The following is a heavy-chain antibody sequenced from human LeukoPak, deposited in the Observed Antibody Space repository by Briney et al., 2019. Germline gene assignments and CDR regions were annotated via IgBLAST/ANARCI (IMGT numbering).Heavy chain of an antibody. CDR1: GGSISSGGYY. D-gene: IGHD6-6*01. Sequence: SETLSLTCTVSGGSISSGGYYWSWIRQPPGKGLEWIGYIYHSGSTYYNPSLKSRVTISVDRSKNQFSLKLSSVTAADTAVYYCARDRAVVNSSSAVPYWFDPWGQGTLVTVSS. J-gene: IGHJ5*02. CDR3: ARDRAVVNSSSAVPYWFDP. V-gene: IGHV4-30-2*01. CDR2: IYHSGST.